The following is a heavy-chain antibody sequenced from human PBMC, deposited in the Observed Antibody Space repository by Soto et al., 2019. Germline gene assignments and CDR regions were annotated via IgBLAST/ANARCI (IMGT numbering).Heavy chain of an antibody. D-gene: IGHD2-15*01. Sequence: SVKVSCKASGGTFSSYTISLVRQAPVQVLELIVRIIPILCIANYSQKFQGRVTIAAYESTITCYMELISLRSEDTAVYYCARDPNIAGCKESFDYWGQGTLVTVSS. J-gene: IGHJ4*02. V-gene: IGHV1-69*04. CDR1: GGTFSSYT. CDR2: IIPILCIA. CDR3: ARDPNIAGCKESFDY.